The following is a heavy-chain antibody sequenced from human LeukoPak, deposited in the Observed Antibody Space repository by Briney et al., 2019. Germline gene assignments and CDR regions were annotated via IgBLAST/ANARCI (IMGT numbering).Heavy chain of an antibody. CDR3: AVNYYGSGSYP. CDR1: GFTFSSNA. V-gene: IGHV3-23*01. CDR2: ISGSGGST. Sequence: PGGSLRLSCAASGFTFSSNAMSWVRQAPGKGLEWVSAISGSGGSTYYADSVKGRFTISRDNSKNTLYLQMNSLRAEDTAVYYCAVNYYGSGSYPWGQGTLVTVSS. J-gene: IGHJ5*02. D-gene: IGHD3-10*01.